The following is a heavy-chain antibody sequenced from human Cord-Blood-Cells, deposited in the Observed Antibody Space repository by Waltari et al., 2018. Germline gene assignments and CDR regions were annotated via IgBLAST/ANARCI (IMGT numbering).Heavy chain of an antibody. J-gene: IGHJ6*02. CDR3: ASPKNYYYGMDV. CDR1: GFTFSDYY. CDR2: ISSSSSYT. Sequence: GGSLRLSCAASGFTFSDYYMSWIRQAPGKGLEWVSYISSSSSYTNYADSVKGRFTISRDNAKNSLYLQMNSLRAEDTAVYYCASPKNYYYGMDVWGQGTTVTVSS. V-gene: IGHV3-11*03.